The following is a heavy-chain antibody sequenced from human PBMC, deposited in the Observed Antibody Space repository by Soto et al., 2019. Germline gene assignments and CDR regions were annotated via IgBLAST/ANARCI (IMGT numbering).Heavy chain of an antibody. Sequence: SETLSLTCNVSGDSISSGADYWNWTRQSPGKGLEWIGYIYYTGDTYYNPSLRSRLTISVDRSKNQFSLRLTSVTAADTAVYYCARGCGNGDCFFDFWGQGTLVTVSS. CDR2: IYYTGDT. V-gene: IGHV4-30-4*01. CDR3: ARGCGNGDCFFDF. CDR1: GDSISSGADY. D-gene: IGHD2-21*02. J-gene: IGHJ4*02.